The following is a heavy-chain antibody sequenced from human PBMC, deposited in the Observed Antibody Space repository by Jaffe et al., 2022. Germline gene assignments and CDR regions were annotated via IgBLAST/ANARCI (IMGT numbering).Heavy chain of an antibody. D-gene: IGHD6-19*01. Sequence: QLQLQESGPGLVKPSETLSLTCTVSGGSISSSSYYWGWIRQPPGKGLEWIGSIYYSGSTYYNPSLKSRVTISVDTSKNQFSLKLSSVTAADTAVYYCARHRRYSSGWYDPPGGDFDYWGQGTLVTVSS. CDR3: ARHRRYSSGWYDPPGGDFDY. CDR2: IYYSGST. V-gene: IGHV4-39*01. CDR1: GGSISSSSYY. J-gene: IGHJ4*02.